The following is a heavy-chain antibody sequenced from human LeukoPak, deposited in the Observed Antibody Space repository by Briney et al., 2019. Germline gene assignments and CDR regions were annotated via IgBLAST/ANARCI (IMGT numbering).Heavy chain of an antibody. J-gene: IGHJ4*02. CDR3: AKHEWELPLGYY. CDR1: GFTFSSYV. D-gene: IGHD1-26*01. V-gene: IGHV3-23*01. CDR2: ITGSGGST. Sequence: PGGSLRLSCAASGFTFSSYVMSWVRQAPGKGLEWVSAITGSGGSTYYADSVKGRFTISRDNSKNTLYLQMNSLRAEDTAVYYCAKHEWELPLGYYWGQGTLVTVSS.